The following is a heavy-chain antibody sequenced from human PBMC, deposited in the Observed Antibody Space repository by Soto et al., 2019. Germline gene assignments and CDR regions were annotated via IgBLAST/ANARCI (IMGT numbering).Heavy chain of an antibody. D-gene: IGHD4-4*01. Sequence: QVQLVQSGDEVKEPGASVKVSCKTSGYTFTKNALQWVRQAPGRGPERMGWINPPNGYTKYSERFQGRISITRDTSANTAFMELRSLRSEDTAIYYWTRDDYSTIFGRLDPWGQGTLVTVSS. J-gene: IGHJ5*02. CDR3: TRDDYSTIFGRLDP. V-gene: IGHV1-3*01. CDR1: GYTFTKNA. CDR2: INPPNGYT.